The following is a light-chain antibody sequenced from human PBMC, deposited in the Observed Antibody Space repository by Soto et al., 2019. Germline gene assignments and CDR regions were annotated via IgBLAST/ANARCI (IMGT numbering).Light chain of an antibody. J-gene: IGKJ5*01. Sequence: EVVLTQSPATLSVSPGERATLSCRASQSVSIKLAWYQQKPGQASRLLIYDTSTRATGIPARFSGSGSGTEFTLTISSLQSEDFAVYYCQQYNKWPPITFGQGTRLEIK. V-gene: IGKV3-15*01. CDR1: QSVSIK. CDR2: DTS. CDR3: QQYNKWPPIT.